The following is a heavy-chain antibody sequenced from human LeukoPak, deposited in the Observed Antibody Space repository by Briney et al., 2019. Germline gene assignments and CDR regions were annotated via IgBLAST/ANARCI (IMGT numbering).Heavy chain of an antibody. CDR3: AKGEGYSSSWYVGY. D-gene: IGHD6-13*01. CDR2: ISGSGGST. V-gene: IGHV3-23*01. Sequence: GGSLRLSCAASGFTFSSYAMSWVRQAPGKGLEWVSAISGSGGSTYYADSVKGWFTISRDNSKNTLYLQMNSLRAEDTAVYYCAKGEGYSSSWYVGYWGQGTLVTVSS. CDR1: GFTFSSYA. J-gene: IGHJ4*02.